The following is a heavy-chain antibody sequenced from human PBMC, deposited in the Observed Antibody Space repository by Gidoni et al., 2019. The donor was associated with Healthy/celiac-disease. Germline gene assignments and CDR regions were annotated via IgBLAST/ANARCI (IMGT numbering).Heavy chain of an antibody. CDR1: GFSISSSY. CDR3: ARDSRSGYSSSWRLFDL. D-gene: IGHD6-13*01. V-gene: IGHV4-4*07. CDR2: IYTSGST. J-gene: IGHJ2*01. Sequence: QVQLQESGPGLRRPSETLSLTCTVPGFSISSSYWSWIRQPAGKGLEWIGRIYTSGSTNYNPSLKSRVTMSVDTSKNQFSLKLSSVTAADTAVYYCARDSRSGYSSSWRLFDLWGRGTLVTVSS.